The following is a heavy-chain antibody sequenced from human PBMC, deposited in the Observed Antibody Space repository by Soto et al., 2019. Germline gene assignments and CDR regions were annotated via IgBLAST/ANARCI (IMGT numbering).Heavy chain of an antibody. Sequence: QGQLVQSGAEVKKPGASVKVSCKASGYTFTRYGISWVRQAPGQGLEWMGWISGYNGDTKYAQKFQGRVTMTVDTSTTTAYVELRSLTSDDRAVYYCAKNGQPPYYYCGMDVWGQGTTVTVSS. CDR3: AKNGQPPYYYCGMDV. V-gene: IGHV1-18*01. CDR2: ISGYNGDT. J-gene: IGHJ6*02. D-gene: IGHD2-8*01. CDR1: GYTFTRYG.